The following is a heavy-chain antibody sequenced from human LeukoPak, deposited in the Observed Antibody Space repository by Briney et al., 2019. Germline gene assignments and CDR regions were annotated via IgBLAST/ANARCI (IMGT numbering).Heavy chain of an antibody. J-gene: IGHJ4*02. D-gene: IGHD3-22*01. CDR3: ARVDHYYDSSGPWAYFDY. CDR1: GFTFSSYG. CDR2: ISSSGSTI. V-gene: IGHV3-48*04. Sequence: GGSLRLSCAASGFTFSSYGMNWVRQAPGKGLEWVSYISSSGSTIYYADSVKGRFTISRDNAKNSLYLQMNSLRAEDTAVYYCARVDHYYDSSGPWAYFDYWGQGTLVTVSS.